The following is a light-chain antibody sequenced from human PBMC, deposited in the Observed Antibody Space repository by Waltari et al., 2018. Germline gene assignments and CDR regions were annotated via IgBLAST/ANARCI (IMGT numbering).Light chain of an antibody. CDR1: QSVLYSSNNQNY. Sequence: DIVMTQSPDSLALXLGERSTINCKSSQSVLYSSNNQNYLAWYQQKPGQPPKLLIYWASTRESXVPDRFSGSGSGTDFTLTISSLQAEDVAVYYCQQYYSTPPTFGQGTKVEIK. CDR2: WAS. CDR3: QQYYSTPPT. V-gene: IGKV4-1*01. J-gene: IGKJ1*01.